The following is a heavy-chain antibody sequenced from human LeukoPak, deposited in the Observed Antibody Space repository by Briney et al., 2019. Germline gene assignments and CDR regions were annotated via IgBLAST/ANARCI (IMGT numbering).Heavy chain of an antibody. CDR2: MYSRGDT. Sequence: GGSLRLSCAASGFTVSDNYMSWIRQAPGKGLEWVSVMYSRGDTYYANSVKGRFTFSRDISKNTLYLQMNGLRIEDTAMYYCARDAPQVPAAGVLASWGQGTLVIVSS. CDR3: ARDAPQVPAAGVLAS. CDR1: GFTVSDNY. D-gene: IGHD6-13*01. V-gene: IGHV3-53*01. J-gene: IGHJ5*02.